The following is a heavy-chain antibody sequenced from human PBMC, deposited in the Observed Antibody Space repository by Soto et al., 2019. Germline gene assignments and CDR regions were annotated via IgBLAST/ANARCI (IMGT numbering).Heavy chain of an antibody. V-gene: IGHV3-23*01. D-gene: IGHD2-15*01. CDR3: ANGCLGGGTCQHIWDYYGMGV. CDR2: ITASGART. CDR1: GFTFNKYA. J-gene: IGHJ6*02. Sequence: XESLSLSCVASGFTFNKYAMTWVRQAPGKGLEWISGITASGARTFYADSVKGRFTISRDNLKNTLFLELNDLRDDDTALYYCANGCLGGGTCQHIWDYYGMGVWGQGTTVTVSS.